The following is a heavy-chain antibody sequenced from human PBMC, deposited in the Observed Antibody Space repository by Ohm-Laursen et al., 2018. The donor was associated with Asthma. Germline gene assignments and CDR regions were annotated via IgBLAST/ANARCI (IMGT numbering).Heavy chain of an antibody. V-gene: IGHV3-7*01. Sequence: SLRLSCSASGFTFNKSWMSWVRQAPGKGLEWVANINPDGRETRHVDSVKGRFTISRDNAKDSLSLQMDSLRVDDTALYYCARIGPEWELPGREYSLIHWGQGTLVTVSS. CDR2: INPDGRET. D-gene: IGHD1-26*01. J-gene: IGHJ1*01. CDR3: ARIGPEWELPGREYSLIH. CDR1: GFTFNKSW.